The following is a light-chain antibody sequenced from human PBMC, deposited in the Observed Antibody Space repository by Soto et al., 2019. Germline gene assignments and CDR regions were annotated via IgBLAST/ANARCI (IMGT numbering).Light chain of an antibody. CDR1: SSDVGGHDY. Sequence: QYALTQPASVSGSPGQSITISCTGTSSDVGGHDYVSWYQQHPGKAPQLMIYDVSYRPSGVSNRFSGSKSGNTASLTISGLQAEDEADYYCSSYTSSTTQVLGTGTKLTVL. CDR3: SSYTSSTTQV. CDR2: DVS. V-gene: IGLV2-14*03. J-gene: IGLJ1*01.